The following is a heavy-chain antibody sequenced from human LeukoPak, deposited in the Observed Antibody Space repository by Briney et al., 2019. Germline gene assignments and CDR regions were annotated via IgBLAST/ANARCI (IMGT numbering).Heavy chain of an antibody. CDR2: ISWNSGSI. V-gene: IGHV3-9*01. CDR1: GFTFDDYA. Sequence: PGGSLRLSCAASGFTFDDYAMHWVRHAPGKGLEWVSGISWNSGSIGYADSVKGRFTISRDNAKNSLYLQMNSLRAEDTALYYCAKGQNYDLLTHFDYWGQGTLVTVSS. J-gene: IGHJ4*02. D-gene: IGHD3-3*01. CDR3: AKGQNYDLLTHFDY.